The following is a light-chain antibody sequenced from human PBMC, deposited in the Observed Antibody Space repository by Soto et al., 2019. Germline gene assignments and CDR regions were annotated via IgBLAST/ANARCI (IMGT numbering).Light chain of an antibody. CDR1: SSNMGGGDD. CDR3: PSSASSMSGAV. J-gene: IGLJ1*01. Sequence: QSVLTQPPAVSGAPGQRVTICCTGSSSNMGGGDDVHWYEQLPGTAPKLLSYGNSNRPSGVPDRFSGSKAGTAASLAITGLQAEDEADAFRPSSASSMSGAVFRTGP. CDR2: GNS. V-gene: IGLV1-40*01.